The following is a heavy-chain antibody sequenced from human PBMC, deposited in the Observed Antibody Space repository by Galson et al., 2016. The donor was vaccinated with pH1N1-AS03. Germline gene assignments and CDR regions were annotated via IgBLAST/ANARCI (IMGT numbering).Heavy chain of an antibody. Sequence: QSGAEVKKPGESLKISCKGSEDSSNTCWITWVRQMPGKGLEWMGVIYPGDSDTRYSPSFQGQVTISADKSIRTAYLQWSSLKASDTTVYYCARHRSATYSYASYVWGQGTTVTVSS. CDR3: ARHRSATYSYASYV. CDR2: IYPGDSDT. D-gene: IGHD4-11*01. J-gene: IGHJ3*01. CDR1: EDSSNTCW. V-gene: IGHV5-51*01.